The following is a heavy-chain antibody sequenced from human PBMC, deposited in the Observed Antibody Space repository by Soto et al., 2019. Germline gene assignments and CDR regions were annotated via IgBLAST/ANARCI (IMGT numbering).Heavy chain of an antibody. CDR3: ARDRDAEYFQH. J-gene: IGHJ1*01. CDR2: IYYSGST. Sequence: QVQLQESGPGLVKPSQTLSLTCTVSGGSISSGGYYWSWIRQHTGKGLEWTGYIYYSGSTYYNPSLKSRVTISVDTSKNQFSLKLSSVTAADTAVYYCARDRDAEYFQHWGQGTLVTVSS. CDR1: GGSISSGGYY. V-gene: IGHV4-31*03.